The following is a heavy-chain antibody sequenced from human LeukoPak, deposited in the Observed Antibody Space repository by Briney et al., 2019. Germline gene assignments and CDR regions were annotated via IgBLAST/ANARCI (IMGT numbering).Heavy chain of an antibody. CDR3: ARADYLNWFDP. Sequence: SETLSLTCTASGGSISSYYWSWLRQPAGKGLEWIGRIYTSGSTNYNPSLKSRVTMSVDTSKNLFSLKLSSVTAADTAVYYCARADYLNWFDPWGQGTLVTVSS. J-gene: IGHJ5*02. CDR2: IYTSGST. V-gene: IGHV4-4*07. D-gene: IGHD4-11*01. CDR1: GGSISSYY.